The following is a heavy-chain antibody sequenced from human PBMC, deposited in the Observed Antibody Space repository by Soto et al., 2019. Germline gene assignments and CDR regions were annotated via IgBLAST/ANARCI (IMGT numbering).Heavy chain of an antibody. J-gene: IGHJ6*02. CDR2: IIPIFGTA. Sequence: SVKVSCKASGGTLSSYAISWVRQAPGQGLEWMGGIIPIFGTANYAQKFQGRVTITADESTSTAYMELSSLRSEDTAVYYCARGDDILTGYTLYGMDDWGQGTTVTVSS. CDR3: ARGDDILTGYTLYGMDD. CDR1: GGTLSSYA. V-gene: IGHV1-69*13. D-gene: IGHD3-9*01.